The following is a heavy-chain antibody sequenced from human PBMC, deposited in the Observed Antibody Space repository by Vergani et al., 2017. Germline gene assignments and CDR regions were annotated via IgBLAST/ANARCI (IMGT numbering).Heavy chain of an antibody. J-gene: IGHJ4*02. CDR2: IWYDGSNK. CDR3: ARDPRIYDSSSFDY. V-gene: IGHV3-33*01. D-gene: IGHD3-22*01. Sequence: QVQLVESGGGVVQPGRSLRLSCAASGFTFSSYGMHWVRQAPGKGLEWVAVIWYDGSNKYYADSVKGRFTISRDNSKNTLYLQMNSLRAEDTAVYYCARDPRIYDSSSFDYWGQGTLVNVSS. CDR1: GFTFSSYG.